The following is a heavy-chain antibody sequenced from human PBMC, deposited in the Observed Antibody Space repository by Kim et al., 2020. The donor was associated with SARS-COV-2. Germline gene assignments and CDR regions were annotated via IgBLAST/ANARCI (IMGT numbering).Heavy chain of an antibody. CDR2: INPSGGST. J-gene: IGHJ4*02. D-gene: IGHD5-12*01. Sequence: ASVKVSCKASGYTFTSYYMHWVRQAPGQGLEWMGIINPSGGSTSYAQKFQGRVTMTRDTSTSTVYMELSSLRSEDTAVYYCARDLDSGYDAAYYFDYWGQGTLVTVSS. V-gene: IGHV1-46*01. CDR3: ARDLDSGYDAAYYFDY. CDR1: GYTFTSYY.